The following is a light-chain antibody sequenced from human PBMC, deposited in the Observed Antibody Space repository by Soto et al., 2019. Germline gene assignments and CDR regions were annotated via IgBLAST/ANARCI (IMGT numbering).Light chain of an antibody. J-gene: IGLJ1*01. Sequence: QSVLTQPASVSGSPGQSITISCTGTSSDVGGCNYVSWYQQHPGKAPKLMIYDVSNRPSGVSNRFSGSKSGNTASLTISGLQPEDEADYYCSSYTTSNTRQIVFGTGTKVTVL. CDR2: DVS. V-gene: IGLV2-14*01. CDR3: SSYTTSNTRQIV. CDR1: SSDVGGCNY.